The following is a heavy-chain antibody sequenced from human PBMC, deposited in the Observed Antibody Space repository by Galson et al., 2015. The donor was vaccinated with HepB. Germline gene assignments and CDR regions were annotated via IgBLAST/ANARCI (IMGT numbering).Heavy chain of an antibody. J-gene: IGHJ3*01. D-gene: IGHD2-21*01. CDR1: GFTFSSFP. CDR2: ISGSAKRR. CDR3: AKVLIGLGGFDF. V-gene: IGHV3-23*01. Sequence: SLRLSCAASGFTFSSFPTGWVRQAPGTGLEWLATISGSAKRRSYTDSVKGRFTISRDNSQNILFLQMDSLRADDTAVYYCAKVLIGLGGFDFWGQGTMVTVS.